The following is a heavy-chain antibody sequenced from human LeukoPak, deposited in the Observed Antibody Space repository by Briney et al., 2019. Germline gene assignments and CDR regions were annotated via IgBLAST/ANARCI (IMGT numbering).Heavy chain of an antibody. CDR2: ISGSGGST. CDR1: GFTFSSYA. J-gene: IGHJ3*02. V-gene: IGHV3-23*01. D-gene: IGHD2-21*01. Sequence: GGSLRLSCAASGFTFSSYAMSWVRQAPGKGLEWVSAISGSGGSTYYADSVKGRFTISRDNSKNTLYLQMNSLRAEDTAVYYCAKVRGYCGGDCYQDAFDIWGQGTMVTVSS. CDR3: AKVRGYCGGDCYQDAFDI.